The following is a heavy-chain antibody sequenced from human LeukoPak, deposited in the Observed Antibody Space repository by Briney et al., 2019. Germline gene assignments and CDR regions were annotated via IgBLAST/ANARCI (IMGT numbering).Heavy chain of an antibody. J-gene: IGHJ4*02. CDR1: GDSIRGYY. Sequence: SETLSLTCAVSGDSIRGYYWSWIRQPPGKGLECLGYIYYSGSTNYNPSLKSRVTISIDTSKNQFSLKLSSVTAADTAVYYCARLGYYDSSGSSLYLGYWGQGTLVTVSS. CDR2: IYYSGST. D-gene: IGHD3-22*01. V-gene: IGHV4-59*08. CDR3: ARLGYYDSSGSSLYLGY.